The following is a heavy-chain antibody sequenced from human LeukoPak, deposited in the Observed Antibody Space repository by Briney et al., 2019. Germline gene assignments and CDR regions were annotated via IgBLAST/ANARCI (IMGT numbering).Heavy chain of an antibody. Sequence: SETLSLTCTVSGGSISSSNYYWGWIRRPPGKGLEWIGSIYYSGSTYYNPSLKSRVTISVDTSKRQFSLKLSSVTATDTAVYYCATWNQCESRFDPWGQGTLVTVSS. J-gene: IGHJ5*02. CDR2: IYYSGST. V-gene: IGHV4-39*01. D-gene: IGHD1-1*01. CDR1: GGSISSSNYY. CDR3: ATWNQCESRFDP.